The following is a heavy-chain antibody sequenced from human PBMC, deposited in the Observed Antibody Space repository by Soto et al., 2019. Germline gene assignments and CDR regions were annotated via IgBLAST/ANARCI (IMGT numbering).Heavy chain of an antibody. V-gene: IGHV3-74*01. J-gene: IGHJ4*02. Sequence: EVQLVESGGGLVQPGGSLRLSCAVSGFTFRSYWMHWVRQAPGKGLVWVSRIDSDGRSTSYADSVKGRFTISREDAKNTLYLQMNGLRAEDTAVYYCARVGPGSGWLPLSWFDYWGQGTLVTVSS. D-gene: IGHD5-12*01. CDR3: ARVGPGSGWLPLSWFDY. CDR2: IDSDGRST. CDR1: GFTFRSYW.